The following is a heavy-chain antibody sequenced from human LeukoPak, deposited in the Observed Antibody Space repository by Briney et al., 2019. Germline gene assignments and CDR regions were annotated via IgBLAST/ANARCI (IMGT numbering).Heavy chain of an antibody. J-gene: IGHJ3*02. V-gene: IGHV3-21*01. D-gene: IGHD5-24*01. CDR2: ISSSSSYT. CDR1: GFTFSSYS. CDR3: ARRWLQSYAFDI. Sequence: PGGSLRLSCAASGFTFSSYSMNWVRQAPGKGLEWVSSISSSSSYTYYADSVKGRFTISRDNAKKSLYLQMNSLRAEDAAVYYCARRWLQSYAFDIWGQGTMVTVSS.